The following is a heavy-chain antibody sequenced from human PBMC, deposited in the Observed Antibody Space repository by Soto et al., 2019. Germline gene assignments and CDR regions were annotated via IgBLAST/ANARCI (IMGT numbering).Heavy chain of an antibody. CDR3: AKAAQYSSSPLDAFDI. CDR2: ISGSGGST. Sequence: EVQLLESGGGLVQPGGSLRLSCAASGFTFSSYAMSWVRQAPGKGLEWVSAISGSGGSTYYADSVKGRFTISRDNSKNTLYLQMNSLRAEDTAVYYCAKAAQYSSSPLDAFDIWGQGTMVTVSS. CDR1: GFTFSSYA. D-gene: IGHD6-6*01. V-gene: IGHV3-23*01. J-gene: IGHJ3*02.